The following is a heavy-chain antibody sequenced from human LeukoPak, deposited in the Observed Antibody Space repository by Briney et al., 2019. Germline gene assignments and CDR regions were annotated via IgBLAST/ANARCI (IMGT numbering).Heavy chain of an antibody. V-gene: IGHV3-9*01. CDR2: ISWNSGSI. Sequence: AGGSLRLSCAASGFTFDDYAMHWARHAPGKGRVWVSGISWNSGSIGYADSVKGRFTISRDNAKNSLYLQMNSLRAEDTALYYCAKGTGSGSYFPFDYWGQGTLVTVSS. CDR1: GFTFDDYA. D-gene: IGHD3-10*01. CDR3: AKGTGSGSYFPFDY. J-gene: IGHJ4*02.